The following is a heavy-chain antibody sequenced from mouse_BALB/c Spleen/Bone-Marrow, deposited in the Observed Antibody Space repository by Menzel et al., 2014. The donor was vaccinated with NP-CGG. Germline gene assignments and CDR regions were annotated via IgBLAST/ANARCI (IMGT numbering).Heavy chain of an antibody. D-gene: IGHD2-4*01. CDR1: GYSIXSDYA. CDR2: ITYSGST. J-gene: IGHJ2*01. CDR3: ARYYDCDGDYFDY. Sequence: EVQGVESGPGLVKPSQSLSLPCTVTGYSIXSDYAWNWIRQFPGNKLEWMGYITYSGSTSYNPSLKSRISITRDTSKSQFFLQLNSVTTEDTATYYCARYYDCDGDYFDYWGQGTTLTVSS. V-gene: IGHV3-2*02.